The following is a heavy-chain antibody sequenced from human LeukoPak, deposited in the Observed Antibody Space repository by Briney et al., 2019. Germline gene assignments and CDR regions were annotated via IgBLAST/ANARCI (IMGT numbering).Heavy chain of an antibody. CDR1: GGSISSGDYY. V-gene: IGHV4-30-4*01. CDR2: IYYSGST. CDR3: ARRYYDILTGYPYYFDY. D-gene: IGHD3-9*01. Sequence: QTLSLTCTVSGGSISSGDYYWGWIRQPPGTGLEWIGYIYYSGSTYYNPSLKSRVTISVDTSKNQFSLKLSSVTAADTAVYYCARRYYDILTGYPYYFDYWGQGTLVTVSS. J-gene: IGHJ4*02.